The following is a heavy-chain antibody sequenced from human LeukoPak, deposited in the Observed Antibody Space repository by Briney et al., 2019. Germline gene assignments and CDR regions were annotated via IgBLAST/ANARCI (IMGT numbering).Heavy chain of an antibody. D-gene: IGHD3-16*01. J-gene: IGHJ3*02. Sequence: GGSLRLSCAASGFTFDDYAMHWVRQAPGKGLEWVSGISWNSGSIGYADSVKGRFTISRDNAKNSLYLQMNSLRAEDTALYYCAKEGIGRELRLGYAFDIWGQGTMVTVSS. CDR3: AKEGIGRELRLGYAFDI. V-gene: IGHV3-9*01. CDR2: ISWNSGSI. CDR1: GFTFDDYA.